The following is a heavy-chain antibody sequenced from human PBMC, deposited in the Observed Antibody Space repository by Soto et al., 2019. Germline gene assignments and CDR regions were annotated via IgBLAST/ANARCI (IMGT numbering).Heavy chain of an antibody. Sequence: PGGSLRFSCAASGFTFSSYSISWVRQAPGKGLEWGASISCSGGSTYYADPVKGRFTLSRDNSKNTLYPQMNSLRSEDTAVYYCAKNKHSSGWYTLDYWGQGT. CDR2: ISCSGGST. V-gene: IGHV3-23*01. D-gene: IGHD6-13*01. CDR1: GFTFSSYS. J-gene: IGHJ4*02. CDR3: AKNKHSSGWYTLDY.